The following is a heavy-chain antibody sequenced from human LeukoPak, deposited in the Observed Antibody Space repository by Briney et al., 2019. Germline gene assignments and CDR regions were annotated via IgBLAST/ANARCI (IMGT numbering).Heavy chain of an antibody. D-gene: IGHD3-10*02. CDR3: AKELDTMFFDY. J-gene: IGHJ4*02. CDR1: GFNFGRYT. Sequence: TGGSLRLSCATSGFNFGRYTIHWVRQAPGKGLEWVSLAGWAGGTTFYSDSVRGRFTISRDSGRKSVYPQMNSLTTDDTAFYFCAKELDTMFFDYWGQGALVTVSS. V-gene: IGHV3-43*01. CDR2: AGWAGGTT.